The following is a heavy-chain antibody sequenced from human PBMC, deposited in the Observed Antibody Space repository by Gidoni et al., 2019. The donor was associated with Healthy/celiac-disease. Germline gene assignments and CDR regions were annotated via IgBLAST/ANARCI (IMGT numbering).Heavy chain of an antibody. Sequence: EVQLVQSGAEVKKPGESLRISCKGSGYSFTSYWISWVRQMPGKGLEWMGRIDPSGSYTNYSPSFQGHVTISADKSISTAYLQWSSLKASDTAMYYCAKDRYCSGGSCYSDYYYYYMDVWGKGTTVTVSS. CDR2: IDPSGSYT. J-gene: IGHJ6*03. V-gene: IGHV5-10-1*03. D-gene: IGHD2-15*01. CDR3: AKDRYCSGGSCYSDYYYYYMDV. CDR1: GYSFTSYW.